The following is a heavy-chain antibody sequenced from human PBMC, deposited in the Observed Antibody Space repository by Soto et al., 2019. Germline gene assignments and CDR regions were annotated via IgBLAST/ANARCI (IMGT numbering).Heavy chain of an antibody. J-gene: IGHJ6*03. V-gene: IGHV3-30*18. Sequence: QVQLVASGGGVVQPGRSLRLSCAASGFTFSSYGMHWVRQAPGKGLEWVAVISYDGSNKYYADSVKGRFTISRDNSKNTLYLQMNSLRAEDTAVYYCAKDRGAMRWYYYYMDVWGKGTTVTVSS. CDR2: ISYDGSNK. CDR1: GFTFSSYG. CDR3: AKDRGAMRWYYYYMDV.